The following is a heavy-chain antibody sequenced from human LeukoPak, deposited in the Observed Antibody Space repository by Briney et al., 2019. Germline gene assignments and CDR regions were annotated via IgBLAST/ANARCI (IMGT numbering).Heavy chain of an antibody. J-gene: IGHJ4*02. CDR2: IYSGGNT. CDR3: AREYYYDISGPFDY. D-gene: IGHD3-22*01. CDR1: GFAVSSNY. V-gene: IGHV3-53*01. Sequence: GGSLRLSCAASGFAVSSNYMNWVRQAPGRGLEWVSVIYSGGNTYYADSVKGRFTISRDNSKNTVYLQMNSLRAEDTAVYYCAREYYYDISGPFDYWGQGTLVTVSS.